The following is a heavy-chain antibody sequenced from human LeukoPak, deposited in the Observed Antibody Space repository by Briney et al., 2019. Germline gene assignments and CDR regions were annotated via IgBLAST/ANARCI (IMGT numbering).Heavy chain of an antibody. CDR2: ISAYNGNT. V-gene: IGHV1-18*01. CDR3: ATTPGDYYYYYYMDV. Sequence: ASVKVSCKASGYTFTSYGISWVRQAPGQGLEWMGWISAYNGNTNYAQKVQGRVTMTTDTSSSTAYMELRTLGSDDTAVYYCATTPGDYYYYYYMDVWGKGTTVTVSS. J-gene: IGHJ6*03. CDR1: GYTFTSYG. D-gene: IGHD4-17*01.